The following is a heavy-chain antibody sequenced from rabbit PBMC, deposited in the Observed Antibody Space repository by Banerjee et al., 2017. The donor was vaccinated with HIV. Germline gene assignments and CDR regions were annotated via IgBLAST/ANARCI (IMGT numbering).Heavy chain of an antibody. CDR1: GIDFSSYDY. V-gene: IGHV1S43*01. Sequence: QQQLEESGGGLVKPGGTLTLTCKASGIDFSSYDYMCWVRQAPGKGLELIACIYTSSGSTWYASWANGRFTISKTSSTTVTLQMTSLTAADTATYFCARRYTTYGYAFNLWGQGTLVTVS. D-gene: IGHD6-1*01. J-gene: IGHJ4*01. CDR3: ARRYTTYGYAFNL. CDR2: IYTSSGST.